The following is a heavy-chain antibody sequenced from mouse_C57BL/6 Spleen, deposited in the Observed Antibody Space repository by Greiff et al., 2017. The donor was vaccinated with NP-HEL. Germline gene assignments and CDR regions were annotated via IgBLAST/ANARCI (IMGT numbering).Heavy chain of an antibody. J-gene: IGHJ4*01. D-gene: IGHD1-1*02. CDR3: ARFYGPHAMDY. CDR2: INPGSGGT. V-gene: IGHV1-54*01. Sequence: QVQLKQSGAELVRPGTSVKVSCKASGYAFTNYLIEWVKQRPGQGLEWIGVINPGSGGTNYNEKFKGKATLTADKSSSTAYMQLSSLTSEDSAVYFCARFYGPHAMDYWGQGTSVTVSS. CDR1: GYAFTNYL.